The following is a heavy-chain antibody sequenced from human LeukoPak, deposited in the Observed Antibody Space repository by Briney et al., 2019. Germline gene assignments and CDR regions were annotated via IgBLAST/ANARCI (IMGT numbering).Heavy chain of an antibody. CDR1: GFTFSSYG. D-gene: IGHD3-16*02. J-gene: IGHJ4*02. CDR2: ISYDGSNK. V-gene: IGHV3-30*03. Sequence: GGSLRLSCAASGFTFSSYGMHWVRRAPGKGLEWVAVISYDGSNKYYADSVKGRFTISRDNSKNTLYLQMNSLRAEDTAVYYCARVAIVAVIPHYWGQGTLVTVSS. CDR3: ARVAIVAVIPHY.